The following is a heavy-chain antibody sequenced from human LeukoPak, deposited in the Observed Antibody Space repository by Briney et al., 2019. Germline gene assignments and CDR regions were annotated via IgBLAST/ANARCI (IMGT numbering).Heavy chain of an antibody. Sequence: SETLSLTRTVSGGSISSSSYYWGWIRQPPWKGLEWIVSIYYSGSTYHHPSLKRRVTISVDTSKNQFSLKRSSVTAADTAVYYCARRDWNYWFDPWGQRTLVTVSS. CDR3: ARRDWNYWFDP. J-gene: IGHJ5*02. CDR2: IYYSGST. D-gene: IGHD1-7*01. V-gene: IGHV4-39*01. CDR1: GGSISSSSYY.